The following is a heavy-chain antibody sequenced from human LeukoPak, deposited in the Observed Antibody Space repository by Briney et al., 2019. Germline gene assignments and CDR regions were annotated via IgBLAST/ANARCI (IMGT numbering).Heavy chain of an antibody. J-gene: IGHJ4*02. CDR3: AAMIGYFDY. Sequence: PSETLSLTCTVSGYSISSGYYWGWIRQPPGKGLEWIGSIYHSGSTYYNPSLKSRVTISVDTSKNQFSLKLSSVTAADTAVYYCAAMIGYFDYWGQGILVTASS. CDR1: GYSISSGYY. V-gene: IGHV4-38-2*02. CDR2: IYHSGST. D-gene: IGHD3-22*01.